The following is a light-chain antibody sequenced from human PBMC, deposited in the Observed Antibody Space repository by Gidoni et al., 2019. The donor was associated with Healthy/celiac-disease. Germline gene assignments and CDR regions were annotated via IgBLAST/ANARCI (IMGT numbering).Light chain of an antibody. CDR1: QSVSSY. CDR2: DAS. J-gene: IGKJ1*01. Sequence: EIVLTQSPATLSLSPGERATLSCRASQSVSSYLAWYQQKPGQAPRLLIYDASNGAAGIPARFSGSGSVTDFTLTISSLEPEDFAVYYCQQRSNWPPTFGQGTKVEIK. CDR3: QQRSNWPPT. V-gene: IGKV3-11*01.